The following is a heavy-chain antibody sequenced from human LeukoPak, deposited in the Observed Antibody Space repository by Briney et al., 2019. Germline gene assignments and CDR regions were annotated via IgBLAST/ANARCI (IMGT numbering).Heavy chain of an antibody. V-gene: IGHV3-23*01. Sequence: GGSLRLSCAASGFTFSSYAMSWVRQAPGKGLAWVSAISGSGGSTYYADSLRGRFTISRDNSKNTLYLQMNSLRAEDTAVYYCAKRAVGPFDYWGQGTLATVSS. D-gene: IGHD4-23*01. CDR3: AKRAVGPFDY. CDR2: ISGSGGST. CDR1: GFTFSSYA. J-gene: IGHJ4*02.